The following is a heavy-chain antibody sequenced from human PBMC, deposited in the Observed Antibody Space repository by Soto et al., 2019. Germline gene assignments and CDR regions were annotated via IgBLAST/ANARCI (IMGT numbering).Heavy chain of an antibody. CDR2: IIPIFGTA. D-gene: IGHD2-21*02. CDR3: ARGGFGGDIIDY. CDR1: GGTFSSYA. V-gene: IGHV1-69*01. J-gene: IGHJ4*02. Sequence: QVQLVQSGAEVKKPGSSVKVSCKASGGTFSSYAISWVRQAPGQGLEWMGWIIPIFGTANYAQKFQGRVTITADDSTSTAYMELRSMISEDKAVYYCARGGFGGDIIDYWGQGTLVTVSS.